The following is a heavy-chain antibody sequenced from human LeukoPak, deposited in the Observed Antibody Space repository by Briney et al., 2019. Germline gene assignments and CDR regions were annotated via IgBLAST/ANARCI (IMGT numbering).Heavy chain of an antibody. CDR3: ARDTLEPHYYGSGSSLDY. J-gene: IGHJ4*02. V-gene: IGHV4-34*01. Sequence: SETLSLTCAVYGGSFSGYYWSWIRQPPGKGVEWIGEINHSGSTNYNPSLKSRVTISVDTSKNQFSLKLSSVTAADTAVYYCARDTLEPHYYGSGSSLDYWGQGTLVTVSS. CDR2: INHSGST. CDR1: GGSFSGYY. D-gene: IGHD3-10*01.